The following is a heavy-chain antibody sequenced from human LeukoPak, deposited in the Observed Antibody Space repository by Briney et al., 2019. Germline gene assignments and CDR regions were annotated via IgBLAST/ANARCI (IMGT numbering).Heavy chain of an antibody. V-gene: IGHV1-18*03. CDR3: AKGRSAMVAGWFDP. CDR2: ISAYNGNT. J-gene: IGHJ5*02. D-gene: IGHD5-18*01. Sequence: GASVKVSCKASGYTFTSYGISWVRQAPGQGLEWMGWISAYNGNTNYAQKLQGRVTMTTDTSTSTAYMELRSLRAEDMALYYCAKGRSAMVAGWFDPWGQGTLVTVSS. CDR1: GYTFTSYG.